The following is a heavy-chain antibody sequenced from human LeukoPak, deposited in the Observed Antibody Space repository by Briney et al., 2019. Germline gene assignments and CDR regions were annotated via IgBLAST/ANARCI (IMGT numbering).Heavy chain of an antibody. CDR3: EKTYNWNDGFDI. J-gene: IGHJ3*02. CDR2: ISSNGDST. V-gene: IGHV3-64D*09. Sequence: GGPVRLSCSASGFTFSNYAMHWVRQAPGKGLEYVSSISSNGDSTYYADSVKGRFTISRDNSKNTMYLQMSSLRAEDTAVYYCEKTYNWNDGFDIWGQRKLDTVSS. D-gene: IGHD1-20*01. CDR1: GFTFSNYA.